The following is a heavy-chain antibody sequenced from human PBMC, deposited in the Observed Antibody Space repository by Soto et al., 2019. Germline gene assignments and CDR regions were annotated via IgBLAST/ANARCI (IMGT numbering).Heavy chain of an antibody. CDR1: GYTFTVYY. V-gene: IGHV1-2*04. CDR3: ARATRPLYYYGSGSYSAFDI. Sequence: ASVKVSCKASGYTFTVYYMHGVLQAPGQWLDWMGWINPNSGGTNYAQKFQGWVTMTRDTSISTAYMELSRLRSDDTAVYYCARATRPLYYYGSGSYSAFDIWGQGTMVTVSS. D-gene: IGHD3-10*01. CDR2: INPNSGGT. J-gene: IGHJ3*02.